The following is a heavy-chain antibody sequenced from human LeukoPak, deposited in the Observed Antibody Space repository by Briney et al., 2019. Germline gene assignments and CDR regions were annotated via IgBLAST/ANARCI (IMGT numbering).Heavy chain of an antibody. Sequence: PSESLSLACTVSGGSIRSYYWSWIRQPPGKGLEWIGYIYTSGSTNYNPSPKSRVTISVDTSKNQFSLKLSSVTAADTAVYYCARHRGVYNWFDPCGQGTLVTVSS. CDR2: IYTSGST. V-gene: IGHV4-4*09. CDR1: GGSIRSYY. CDR3: ARHRGVYNWFDP. J-gene: IGHJ5*02.